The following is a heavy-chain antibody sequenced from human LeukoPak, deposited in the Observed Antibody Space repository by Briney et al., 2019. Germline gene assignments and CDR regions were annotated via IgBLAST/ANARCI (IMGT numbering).Heavy chain of an antibody. Sequence: PETLSLTCTVSGGSIASSNFWSWVRQPPGKGLEWIGEIYHSGSTNYNPSLRSRVTISVDKSKSQFSLKLTSLTAADTAVYYCARDHPTRGWFDPWGQGSLVTVSS. D-gene: IGHD4-11*01. CDR2: IYHSGST. CDR3: ARDHPTRGWFDP. CDR1: GGSIASSNF. V-gene: IGHV4-4*03. J-gene: IGHJ5*02.